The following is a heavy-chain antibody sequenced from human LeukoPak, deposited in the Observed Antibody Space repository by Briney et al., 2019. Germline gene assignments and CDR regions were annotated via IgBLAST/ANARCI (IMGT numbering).Heavy chain of an antibody. CDR2: IYTSGST. J-gene: IGHJ6*02. CDR3: ARDSITMVRGVNSGGMDV. D-gene: IGHD3-10*01. Sequence: SETLSLTCTVSGGSISSYYWSWIRQPDGKGLEWIGRIYTSGSTNYNPSLKSRVTMSVDTSKNQFSLKLSSVTAADTAVYYCARDSITMVRGVNSGGMDVWGQGTTVTVSS. V-gene: IGHV4-4*07. CDR1: GGSISSYY.